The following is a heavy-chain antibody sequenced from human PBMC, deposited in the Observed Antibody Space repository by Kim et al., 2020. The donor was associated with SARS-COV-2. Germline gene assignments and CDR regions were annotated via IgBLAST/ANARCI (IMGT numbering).Heavy chain of an antibody. J-gene: IGHJ4*02. Sequence: GGSLRLSCAASGFTFSDYYMSWIRQAPGKGLEWVSYISSSSSYTNYADSVKGRFTISRDNAKNSLYLQMNSLRAEDTAVYYCARGALYSSSLFDYWGQGTLVTVSS. CDR1: GFTFSDYY. CDR2: ISSSSSYT. CDR3: ARGALYSSSLFDY. D-gene: IGHD6-13*01. V-gene: IGHV3-11*05.